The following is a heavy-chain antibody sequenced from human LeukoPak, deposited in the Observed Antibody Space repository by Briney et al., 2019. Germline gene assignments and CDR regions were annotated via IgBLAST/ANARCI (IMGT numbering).Heavy chain of an antibody. Sequence: SQTLSLTCAISGDSVSSNSVAWNWIRQSPSRGLEWLGRTYYRSKWYNDYPVSVKSRITINPDTSKNQFSLPLNSATPEDTAVYYCARSYNGYFDYWGQGALVTVSS. CDR3: ARSYNGYFDY. CDR1: GDSVSSNSVA. D-gene: IGHD1-1*01. J-gene: IGHJ4*02. CDR2: TYYRSKWYN. V-gene: IGHV6-1*01.